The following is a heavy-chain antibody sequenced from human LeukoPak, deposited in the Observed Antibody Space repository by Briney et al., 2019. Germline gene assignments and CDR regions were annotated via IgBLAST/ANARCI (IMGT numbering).Heavy chain of an antibody. CDR2: IYYSGST. D-gene: IGHD7-27*01. Sequence: PSETLSLTCTVSGGSISSYYWSWIRQPPGKGLEWIGYIYYSGSTNYNPSLKSRVTIPVDTSKNQFSLKLSSVTAADTAVYYCARGLGIAEYWYFDLWGRGTLVTVSS. CDR3: ARGLGIAEYWYFDL. V-gene: IGHV4-59*01. J-gene: IGHJ2*01. CDR1: GGSISSYY.